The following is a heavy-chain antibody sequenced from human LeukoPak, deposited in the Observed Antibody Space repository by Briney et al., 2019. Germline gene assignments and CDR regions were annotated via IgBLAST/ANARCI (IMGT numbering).Heavy chain of an antibody. D-gene: IGHD2-2*01. V-gene: IGHV3-7*01. J-gene: IGHJ3*02. CDR2: IKQDGSEK. Sequence: TGGSLRLSCAASGFTFSSYWMSWVRQAPGKGLEWVANIKQDGSEKYYVDSVKGRFTISRDDAKNSLYLQMNSLRAEDTAVYYCARDCSSTSCYAGFDAFDIWGQGTMVTVSS. CDR3: ARDCSSTSCYAGFDAFDI. CDR1: GFTFSSYW.